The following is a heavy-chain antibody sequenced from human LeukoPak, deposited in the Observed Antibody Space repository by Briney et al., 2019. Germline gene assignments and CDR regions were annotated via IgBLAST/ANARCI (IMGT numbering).Heavy chain of an antibody. CDR1: GGSITSYY. J-gene: IGHJ4*02. D-gene: IGHD2/OR15-2a*01. Sequence: PSETLSLTCTVSGGSITSYYWTWIRQPAGKGLEWIGRIYVPETTNYNPSLKSRATMSVDTSKSQFSLKLTSVTAADTAVYYCAKSPPNSNYLDYCGQGILVTVSS. CDR2: IYVPETT. CDR3: AKSPPNSNYLDY. V-gene: IGHV4-4*07.